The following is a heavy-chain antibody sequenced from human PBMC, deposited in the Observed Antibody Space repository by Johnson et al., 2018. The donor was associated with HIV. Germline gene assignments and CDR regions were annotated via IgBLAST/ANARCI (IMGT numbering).Heavy chain of an antibody. V-gene: IGHV3-30-3*01. CDR2: ISYDGSNK. CDR1: GFTVSSYA. Sequence: QVQLVESGGGLIQPGGSLRLSCAASGFTVSSYAMHWVRQAPGKGLEWVAVISYDGSNKYYADSVKGRFTISRDNSKNTLYLQMNSLKSEDTAVCYCAKDISAPLYCSGGSCYSLAFDIWGQGTMVTVSS. D-gene: IGHD2-15*01. J-gene: IGHJ3*02. CDR3: AKDISAPLYCSGGSCYSLAFDI.